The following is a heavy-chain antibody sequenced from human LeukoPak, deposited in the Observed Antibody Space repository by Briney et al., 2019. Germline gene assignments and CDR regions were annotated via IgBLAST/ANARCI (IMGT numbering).Heavy chain of an antibody. J-gene: IGHJ4*02. Sequence: SVKVSCKASGGTFSSYAISWVRQAPGQGLEWMGGIIPIFGTANYAQKFQGRVTITADKSTSTAYMELSSLRSEDTAVYYCAAERPYYYDKGLKWGQGTLVTVSS. CDR2: IIPIFGTA. CDR3: AAERPYYYDKGLK. D-gene: IGHD3-22*01. CDR1: GGTFSSYA. V-gene: IGHV1-69*06.